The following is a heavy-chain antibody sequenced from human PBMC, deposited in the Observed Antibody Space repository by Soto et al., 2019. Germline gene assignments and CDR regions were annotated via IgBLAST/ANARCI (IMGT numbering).Heavy chain of an antibody. J-gene: IGHJ5*02. CDR1: GFTFRSYS. Sequence: EVHLVESGGVLVKPGGSLRLSCAVSGFTFRSYSMNWVRQAPGQGLEWVSSISSSSTSIYYADSLKGRFTISRDNAKNSLFLQMNSLRAEDTAVYYCARGSTVTSGGRWFDPWGRGTLVTVSS. V-gene: IGHV3-21*01. CDR2: ISSSSTSI. CDR3: ARGSTVTSGGRWFDP. D-gene: IGHD4-4*01.